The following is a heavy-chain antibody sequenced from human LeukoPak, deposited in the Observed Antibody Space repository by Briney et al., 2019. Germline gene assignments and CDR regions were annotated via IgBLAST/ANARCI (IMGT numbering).Heavy chain of an antibody. CDR1: GFTFSSYA. Sequence: GASLRLSCAASGFTFSSYAMSWVRQAPGKGLEWVSAISGSGGSTYYADSVKGRFTISKDNSKNTLYLQMNSPRAEDTAVYYCAKDGVLMVYTPRYFDLWGRGTLVTVSS. V-gene: IGHV3-23*01. J-gene: IGHJ2*01. D-gene: IGHD2-8*01. CDR3: AKDGVLMVYTPRYFDL. CDR2: ISGSGGST.